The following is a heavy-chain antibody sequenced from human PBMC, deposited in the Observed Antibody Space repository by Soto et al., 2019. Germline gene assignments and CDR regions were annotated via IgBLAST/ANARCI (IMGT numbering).Heavy chain of an antibody. V-gene: IGHV3-30-3*01. CDR2: ISYDGSNK. J-gene: IGHJ6*02. CDR3: ARDILVRGVIITSERYGMDV. Sequence: GGSLRLSCAASGFTFSSYAMHWVRQAPGKGLEWVAVISYDGSNKYYADSVKGRFTFSRDSSKNTLYLQMNSLRAEDTAVYYCARDILVRGVIITSERYGMDVWGQGTTVTVSS. CDR1: GFTFSSYA. D-gene: IGHD3-10*01.